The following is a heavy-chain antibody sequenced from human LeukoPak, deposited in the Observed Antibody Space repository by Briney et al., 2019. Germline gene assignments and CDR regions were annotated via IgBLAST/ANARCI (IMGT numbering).Heavy chain of an antibody. J-gene: IGHJ1*01. CDR3: ARRKYSSGWYDFQH. CDR2: IYPGDSDA. CDR1: GYSFTNYC. V-gene: IGHV5-51*01. Sequence: GESLKISCKGSGYSFTNYCIGWVRQMPEHPLEWMGTIYPGDSDARYSPSFQGQVTFSADKSISTAHLQWSSLKASDTAMYYCARRKYSSGWYDFQHWGQGTLVTVSS. D-gene: IGHD6-19*01.